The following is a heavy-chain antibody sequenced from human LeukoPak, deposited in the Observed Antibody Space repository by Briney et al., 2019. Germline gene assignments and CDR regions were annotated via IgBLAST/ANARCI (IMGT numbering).Heavy chain of an antibody. Sequence: SSETLSLTCTVSGGSISTSNYYWGWIRQPPGKGLEWIGNIFYSGSTYYSPSLRSRVTISLDTSRNQFSLKLSSVTAADTAVYYCAREIYQLPDYWGQGTLVTVSS. D-gene: IGHD2-2*01. CDR2: IFYSGST. CDR1: GGSISTSNYY. V-gene: IGHV4-39*07. CDR3: AREIYQLPDY. J-gene: IGHJ4*02.